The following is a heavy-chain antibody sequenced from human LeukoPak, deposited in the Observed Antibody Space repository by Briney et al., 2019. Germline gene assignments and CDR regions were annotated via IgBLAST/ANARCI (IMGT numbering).Heavy chain of an antibody. Sequence: PGRSLRLSCAASGFTFSSYGMHWVRQAPGKGLEWVAVIWYDGSSKYYADSVKGRFTISRDNSKNTLYLQMNSLRAEDTAVYYCAKDSIAAAGTAAKDYWGQGTLVTVSS. CDR1: GFTFSSYG. CDR2: IWYDGSSK. V-gene: IGHV3-33*06. CDR3: AKDSIAAAGTAAKDY. J-gene: IGHJ4*02. D-gene: IGHD6-13*01.